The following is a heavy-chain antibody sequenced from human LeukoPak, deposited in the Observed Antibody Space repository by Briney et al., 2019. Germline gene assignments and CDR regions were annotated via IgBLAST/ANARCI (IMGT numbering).Heavy chain of an antibody. D-gene: IGHD5-24*01. CDR2: IRYDGSNK. J-gene: IGHJ3*02. CDR3: AKGQEMATIWDAFDI. V-gene: IGHV3-30*02. CDR1: GFTFSSYG. Sequence: GGSLRLSCAASGFTFSSYGMHWVRQAPGKGLEWVAFIRYDGSNKYYADSVKGRFTISRDNSKNTLYLQMNSLRAEDTAVYYCAKGQEMATIWDAFDIWGQGTMVTVSS.